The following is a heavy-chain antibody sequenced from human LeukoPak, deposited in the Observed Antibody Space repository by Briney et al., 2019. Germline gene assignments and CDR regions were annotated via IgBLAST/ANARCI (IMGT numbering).Heavy chain of an antibody. CDR1: GFTVSSNY. CDR3: AREETITRRGYFQH. J-gene: IGHJ1*01. Sequence: GGSLRLSCAASGFTVSSNYMSWVRQAPGKGLEWVSVIYSGGSTYYADSVKGRFTISRDNSKNTLYLQMNSLRAEDTAVYYCAREETITRRGYFQHWGQGTLVTVSS. V-gene: IGHV3-53*01. D-gene: IGHD1-14*01. CDR2: IYSGGST.